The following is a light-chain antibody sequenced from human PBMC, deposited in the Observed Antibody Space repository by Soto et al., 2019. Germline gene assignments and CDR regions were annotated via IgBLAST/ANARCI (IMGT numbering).Light chain of an antibody. J-gene: IGKJ5*01. CDR2: GAS. Sequence: AIRMTQSPSSLSAATGDRVTITCRASQRISTYLAWYQQKPGKAPKLLIYGASTLQSGVPSRFSGSGSGTDFTLTISRLQSEDFATYSCQQYYSNVPTTVGQGTRLGIK. CDR1: QRISTY. CDR3: QQYYSNVPTT. V-gene: IGKV1-8*01.